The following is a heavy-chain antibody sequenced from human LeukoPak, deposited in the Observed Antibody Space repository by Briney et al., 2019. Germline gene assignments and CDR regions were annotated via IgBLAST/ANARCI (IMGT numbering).Heavy chain of an antibody. J-gene: IGHJ4*02. CDR3: FAYSNAWYSIDD. CDR2: IRYDGINK. Sequence: GGSLRLSCAASRFTFISYTMHPVRQAPGKGLEWVAFIRYDGINKYYTDSVKGRFTISRDNSRNTLYLQMNSLRAEDTSFYYSFAYSNAWYSIDDWGQGTLVTVSS. CDR1: RFTFISYT. V-gene: IGHV3-30*02. D-gene: IGHD6-13*01.